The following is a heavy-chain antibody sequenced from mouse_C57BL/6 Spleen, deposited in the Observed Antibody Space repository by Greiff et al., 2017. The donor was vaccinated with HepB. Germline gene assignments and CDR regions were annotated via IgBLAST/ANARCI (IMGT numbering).Heavy chain of an antibody. CDR2: ISSGGSYT. V-gene: IGHV5-6*01. D-gene: IGHD1-1*01. Sequence: EVKLMESGGDLVKPGGSLKLSCAASGFTFSSYGMSWVRQTPDKRLEWVATISSGGSYTYYPDSVKGRFTISRDNAKNTLYLQMSSLKSEDTAMYYCARQKNYGSSSWYFDVWGTGTTVTVSS. CDR1: GFTFSSYG. J-gene: IGHJ1*03. CDR3: ARQKNYGSSSWYFDV.